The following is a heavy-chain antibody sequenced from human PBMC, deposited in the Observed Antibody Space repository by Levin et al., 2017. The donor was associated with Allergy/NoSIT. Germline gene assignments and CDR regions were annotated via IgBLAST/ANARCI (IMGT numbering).Heavy chain of an antibody. CDR1: GGSFSGYH. V-gene: IGHV4-34*01. D-gene: IGHD3-10*01. CDR3: ARDLLLWFGERDAFDI. J-gene: IGHJ3*02. Sequence: SETLSLTCAVYGGSFSGYHWGWIRQPPGKGLEWIGEINHSGSTNYNPSLKSRVTISADTSKNQFSLKLSSVTAADTAVYYCARDLLLWFGERDAFDIWGQGTMVTVSS. CDR2: INHSGST.